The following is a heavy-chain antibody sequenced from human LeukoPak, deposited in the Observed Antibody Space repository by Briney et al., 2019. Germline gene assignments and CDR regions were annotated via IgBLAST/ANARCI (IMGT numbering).Heavy chain of an antibody. CDR3: AKEGSSDAFDI. CDR1: GFTFSTYG. J-gene: IGHJ3*02. Sequence: PGRSLRLSCVASGFTFSTYGMHWVRQAPGKGLEWVAVIWYDGSNKYYADSVKGRFTISRDNSKNTLYLQMNSLRAEDTAVYYCAKEGSSDAFDIWGQGTMVTVSS. CDR2: IWYDGSNK. V-gene: IGHV3-33*06. D-gene: IGHD6-6*01.